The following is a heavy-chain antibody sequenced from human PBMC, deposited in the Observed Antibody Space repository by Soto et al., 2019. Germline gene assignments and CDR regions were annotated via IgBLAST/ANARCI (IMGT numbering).Heavy chain of an antibody. CDR1: GYTFSNYY. Sequence: ASVKVSCKASGYTFSNYYMHWVRQAPGQGLEWMGGINPNGDTTYYAQKFLGRLTVTRDTSTSTVYMELSSLRSDDTAVYYCAREGATAAKMFDYWGQGTLVPVSS. CDR3: AREGATAAKMFDY. D-gene: IGHD2-2*01. CDR2: INPNGDTT. J-gene: IGHJ4*02. V-gene: IGHV1-46*01.